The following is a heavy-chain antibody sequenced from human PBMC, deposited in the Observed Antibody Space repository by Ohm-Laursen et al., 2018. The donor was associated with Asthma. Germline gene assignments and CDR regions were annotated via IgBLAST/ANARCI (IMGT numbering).Heavy chain of an antibody. CDR2: IWDGGSNK. Sequence: SLRLSCTASGFTFTSYDMYWVRQAPGKGLEFVAVIWDGGSNKYYAGSVKGRFTISRDIAKNTLYLEMNSLRAEDTAVYFCVRDYCIDGFCSKAFDPWGQGTLVTVSS. V-gene: IGHV3-33*08. D-gene: IGHD2-15*01. CDR1: GFTFTSYD. CDR3: VRDYCIDGFCSKAFDP. J-gene: IGHJ5*02.